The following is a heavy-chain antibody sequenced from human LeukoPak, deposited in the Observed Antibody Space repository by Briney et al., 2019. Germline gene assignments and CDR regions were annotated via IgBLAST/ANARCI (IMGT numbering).Heavy chain of an antibody. CDR3: ASLYGSGSYYNNY. CDR2: IIPILGIA. Sequence: SVKVSCKASGGTFSSYAISGVRPAPGQGLEWMGRIIPILGIANYAQKFQGRVTITADKSTSTAYMELSSLRSEDTAVYYCASLYGSGSYYNNYWGQGTLVTVSS. CDR1: GGTFSSYA. V-gene: IGHV1-69*04. J-gene: IGHJ4*02. D-gene: IGHD3-10*01.